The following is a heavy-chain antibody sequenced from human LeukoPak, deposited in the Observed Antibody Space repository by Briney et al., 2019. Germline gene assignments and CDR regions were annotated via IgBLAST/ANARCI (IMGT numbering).Heavy chain of an antibody. D-gene: IGHD3-22*01. Sequence: PSETLSLTCAVYGGSFSGYYWSWIRRPPGKGLEWIGVINHSGSTNYNPSLQSRVTISVDTSKNQFSLRLSSVTAADTAGYYCARAGSGYPPYYFDYWGQGTLVTVSS. CDR2: INHSGST. J-gene: IGHJ4*02. V-gene: IGHV4-34*01. CDR1: GGSFSGYY. CDR3: ARAGSGYPPYYFDY.